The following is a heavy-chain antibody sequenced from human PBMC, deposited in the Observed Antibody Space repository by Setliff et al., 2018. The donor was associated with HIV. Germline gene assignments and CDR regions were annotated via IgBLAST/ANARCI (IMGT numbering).Heavy chain of an antibody. D-gene: IGHD2-8*02. V-gene: IGHV4-39*07. J-gene: IGHJ3*02. CDR3: ARAPTGVTNAFDI. CDR2: IYHTGRT. CDR1: GGSIDNNKYY. Sequence: PSQTLSLTCSVSGGSIDNNKYYWTWIRQPPGKGLEWTGSIYHTGRTYYDRSLESRLTISIDTSRNQFSLRLSSVTAADTAVYYCARAPTGVTNAFDIWGQGTMVTVSS.